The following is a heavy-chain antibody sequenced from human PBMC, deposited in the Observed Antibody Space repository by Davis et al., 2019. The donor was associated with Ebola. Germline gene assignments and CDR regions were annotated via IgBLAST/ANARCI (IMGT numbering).Heavy chain of an antibody. D-gene: IGHD3-10*01. J-gene: IGHJ4*02. CDR3: ARDIAMVRGVPDY. Sequence: GESLKISCAASGFTFSVYYMSWIRQAPGKGLEWVSSISSSSSYIYYADSVKGRFTISRDNAKYSLYLQMNRLRAEDTAVYYCARDIAMVRGVPDYWGQGTLVTVSS. CDR2: ISSSSSYI. V-gene: IGHV3-11*06. CDR1: GFTFSVYY.